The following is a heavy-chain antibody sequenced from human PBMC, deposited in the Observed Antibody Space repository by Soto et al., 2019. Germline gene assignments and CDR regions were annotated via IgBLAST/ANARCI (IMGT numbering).Heavy chain of an antibody. V-gene: IGHV4-34*01. CDR3: ARVGYYYDSSGYQNDY. Sequence: QVQLQQWGAGLLKPSETLSLTCAVYGGSFSGYYWSWIRQPPGKGLEWIGEINHSGSTNYNPSLKSRVTISVDTSKNQFSLKLSSVTAADTAVYYCARVGYYYDSSGYQNDYWGQGTLVTVSS. J-gene: IGHJ4*02. CDR1: GGSFSGYY. CDR2: INHSGST. D-gene: IGHD3-22*01.